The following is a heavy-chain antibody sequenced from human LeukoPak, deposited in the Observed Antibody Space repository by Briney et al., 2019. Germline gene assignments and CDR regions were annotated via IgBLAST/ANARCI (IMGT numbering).Heavy chain of an antibody. D-gene: IGHD3-16*02. J-gene: IGHJ4*02. CDR3: ARVFSFGDYIWGSYRYYFDY. CDR1: GYTFTSFG. CDR2: ISTYNANT. V-gene: IGHV1-18*01. Sequence: ASVKVSCKASGYTFTSFGISWVRQAPGQGLEWMGWISTYNANTNYAQKLQGRVIMTTDTSTSTSYMELRSLRSDDTAVYFCARVFSFGDYIWGSYRYYFDYWGQGTLVTVSS.